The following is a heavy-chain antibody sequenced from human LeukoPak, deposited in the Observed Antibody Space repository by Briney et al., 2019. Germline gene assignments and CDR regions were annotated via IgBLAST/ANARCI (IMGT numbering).Heavy chain of an antibody. D-gene: IGHD6-13*01. CDR3: AKDGIAAAGRRYYYYYYMDV. V-gene: IGHV3-43D*03. CDR2: ISWDGGST. Sequence: GGSLRLSCAASGFTFDDYAMHWVRQAPGKGLEWVSLISWDGGSTYYADSVKGRFTISRDNSKNSLYLQMNSLRAEDTALYYCAKDGIAAAGRRYYYYYYMDVWGKGTTVTVSS. CDR1: GFTFDDYA. J-gene: IGHJ6*03.